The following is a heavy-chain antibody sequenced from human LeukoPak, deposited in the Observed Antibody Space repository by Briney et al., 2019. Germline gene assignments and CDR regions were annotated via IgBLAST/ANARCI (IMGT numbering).Heavy chain of an antibody. D-gene: IGHD3-16*02. CDR2: VKSKTDGGTT. V-gene: IGHV3-15*01. CDR3: TTRLMITFGGVIVNRFDY. CDR1: GFTFSNAW. Sequence: GGSLRLSCAASGFTFSNAWMSWVRLAPGKGLEWVGRVKSKTDGGTTDYAAPVKGRFTISRDDSKNTPYLQMNSLKTEDTAVYYCTTRLMITFGGVIVNRFDYWGQGTLVTVSS. J-gene: IGHJ4*02.